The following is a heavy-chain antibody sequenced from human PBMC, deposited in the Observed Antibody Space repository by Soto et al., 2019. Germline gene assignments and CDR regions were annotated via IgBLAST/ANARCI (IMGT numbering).Heavy chain of an antibody. Sequence: PGESLKISCKGSGYSFTSYWIGWVRQMPGKGLEWMGIIYPGDSDTRYSPSFQGQVTISADKSISTAYLQWSSLKASDTAMYYCARHVQGYCSGGSCYSRYYYGMDVWGQGTTVTVSS. CDR1: GYSFTSYW. CDR2: IYPGDSDT. J-gene: IGHJ6*02. CDR3: ARHVQGYCSGGSCYSRYYYGMDV. V-gene: IGHV5-51*01. D-gene: IGHD2-15*01.